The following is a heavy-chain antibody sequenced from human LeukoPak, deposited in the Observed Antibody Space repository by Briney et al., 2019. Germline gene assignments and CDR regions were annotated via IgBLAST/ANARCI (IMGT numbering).Heavy chain of an antibody. CDR2: IYYSGST. Sequence: ETLSLTCTVRGGSISSYYWSWLRQPPGKGLEWVGYIYYSGSTNYNPSLKSRVTISVDTSKNQFSLKLSSVTAADTAVYYCARDQALLWFGELLPGRHYGMDVWGKGTTVTVSS. V-gene: IGHV4-59*01. CDR1: GGSISSYY. D-gene: IGHD3-10*01. CDR3: ARDQALLWFGELLPGRHYGMDV. J-gene: IGHJ6*04.